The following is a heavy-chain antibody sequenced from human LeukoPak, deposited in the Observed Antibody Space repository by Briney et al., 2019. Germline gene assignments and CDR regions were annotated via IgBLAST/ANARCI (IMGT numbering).Heavy chain of an antibody. V-gene: IGHV4-31*03. Sequence: SETLSLTCTVSGGSISSGGYYWSWIRQHPGKGLEWIGYIYYSRSTYYNPSLKSRVTISVDTSKNQFSLKLSSVTAADTAVYYCARDDLYCSSTSCQAFDIWGQGTMVTVSS. CDR2: IYYSRST. CDR3: ARDDLYCSSTSCQAFDI. J-gene: IGHJ3*02. D-gene: IGHD2-2*01. CDR1: GGSISSGGYY.